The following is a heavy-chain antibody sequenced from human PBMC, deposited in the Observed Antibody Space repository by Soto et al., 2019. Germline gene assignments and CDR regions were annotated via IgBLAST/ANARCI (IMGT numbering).Heavy chain of an antibody. J-gene: IGHJ4*02. CDR1: GGSLTGYY. CDR2: VKDGGST. D-gene: IGHD5-12*01. CDR3: ARGQEGIVATH. Sequence: QVQLQQWGAGLLKPSETLSLTCTVNGGSLTGYYWSWIRQPPGKGLELIGEVKDGGSTNYSPSLRGRVSISAGTSKNHFSLRLNSVTAADTAVYFCARGQEGIVATHWDQGALVTVSS. V-gene: IGHV4-34*01.